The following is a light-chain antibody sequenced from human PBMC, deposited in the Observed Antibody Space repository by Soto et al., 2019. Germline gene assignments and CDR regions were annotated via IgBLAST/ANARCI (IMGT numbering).Light chain of an antibody. CDR3: QHYNSYSEA. Sequence: DFQMTHSPSTLSASVRDMATITFRASQSISSWLAWYQQKPGKAPNLLIYDASTLESGVPSRFSGSGSGTEFTLTISSLQPDDFATYYCQHYNSYSEAFGQGTKVDNK. V-gene: IGKV1-5*01. J-gene: IGKJ1*01. CDR2: DAS. CDR1: QSISSW.